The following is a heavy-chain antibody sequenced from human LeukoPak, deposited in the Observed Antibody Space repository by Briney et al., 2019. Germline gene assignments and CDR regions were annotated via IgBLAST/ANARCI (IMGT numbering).Heavy chain of an antibody. D-gene: IGHD2-15*01. CDR2: IYYSGST. J-gene: IGHJ5*02. Sequence: PSETLSLTCTVSGGSISSSSYYWGWIRQPPGKGLEWIGSIYYSGSTYYNPSLKSRVTISVDTSKNQFSLKLSSVTAADTAVYYCARACSGGSCYSPWFDPWGQGTLVTVSS. CDR1: GGSISSSSYY. CDR3: ARACSGGSCYSPWFDP. V-gene: IGHV4-39*01.